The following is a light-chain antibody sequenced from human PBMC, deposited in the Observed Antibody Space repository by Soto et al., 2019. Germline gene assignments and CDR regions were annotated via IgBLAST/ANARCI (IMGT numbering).Light chain of an antibody. CDR3: QELNNFPRT. CDR1: QDISTY. CDR2: AAS. V-gene: IGKV1-9*01. J-gene: IGKJ1*01. Sequence: DIQLTQSPSFLSASVGDTVTITCRASQDISTYLAWYQQKPGRAPKLLFYAASSLHTGVPSRFSGRGSGTEFSLTIRSLQPEDFATYHCQELNNFPRTFGQGTKV.